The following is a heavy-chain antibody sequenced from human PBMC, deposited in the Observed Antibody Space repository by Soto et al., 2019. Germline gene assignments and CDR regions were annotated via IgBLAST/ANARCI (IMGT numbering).Heavy chain of an antibody. J-gene: IGHJ5*02. Sequence: QVQLRQRGAGLLKPSETLSLTCAVHGESFNAYYWSWIRQSPGKGLEWLGRITHTGSTNYNPSLKSRVAMSVHAPTNHFSLTLTSATAADTAMYYCAREVVAATNGFGPWGAGALVTVSS. CDR2: ITHTGST. CDR1: GESFNAYY. CDR3: AREVVAATNGFGP. V-gene: IGHV4-34*01. D-gene: IGHD2-15*01.